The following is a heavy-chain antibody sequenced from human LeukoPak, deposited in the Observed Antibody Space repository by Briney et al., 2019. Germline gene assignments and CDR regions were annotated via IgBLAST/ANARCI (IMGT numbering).Heavy chain of an antibody. Sequence: GASVKVSCKASGGTFSSYAISWVRQAPGQGLEWMGGIIPIFGTANYAQKFQGRVTITADESTSTAYMELSSLRSEDTAVYYCARSTITIFRRSSLYYFDYWGQGTLVTVSS. V-gene: IGHV1-69*13. CDR1: GGTFSSYA. J-gene: IGHJ4*02. CDR2: IIPIFGTA. D-gene: IGHD3-3*01. CDR3: ARSTITIFRRSSLYYFDY.